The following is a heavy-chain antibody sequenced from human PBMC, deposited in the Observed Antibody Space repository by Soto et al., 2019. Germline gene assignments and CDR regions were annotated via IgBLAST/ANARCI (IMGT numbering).Heavy chain of an antibody. D-gene: IGHD3-3*01. J-gene: IGHJ6*02. V-gene: IGHV3-33*01. CDR2: IWYDGSKK. CDR3: ARDASYYSLWSGYYPSRNGMDV. Sequence: QVQVVESGGGVVQPGRSLRLSCAASGFTFSSFGMHWVRQAPGKGLEWVSLIWYDGSKKSYGDSVKGRFTISRDNSRNTVYLQMNSVGADDTAVYYCARDASYYSLWSGYYPSRNGMDVWGQGTTVTVSS. CDR1: GFTFSSFG.